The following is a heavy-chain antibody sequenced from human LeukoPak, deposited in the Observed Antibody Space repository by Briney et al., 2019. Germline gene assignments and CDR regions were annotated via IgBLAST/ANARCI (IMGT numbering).Heavy chain of an antibody. J-gene: IGHJ4*02. CDR3: ANEVYPYDSGTYYFDY. CDR1: GFTFSSYG. CDR2: IRHDGSNE. Sequence: GGSLRLSCVGSGFTFSSYGMRWVRQAAGKGLEWVAFIRHDGSNEYYADSVKGRFTVSRDNSKNTLFLQMNSLRVEETAVYYCANEVYPYDSGTYYFDYWGRGTLVTVSS. V-gene: IGHV3-30*02. D-gene: IGHD3-10*01.